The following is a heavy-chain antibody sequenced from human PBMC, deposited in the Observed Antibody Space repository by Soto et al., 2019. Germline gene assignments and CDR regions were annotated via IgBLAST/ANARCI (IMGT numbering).Heavy chain of an antibody. CDR1: GGSFSGYY. D-gene: IGHD2-2*01. J-gene: IGHJ4*02. V-gene: IGHV4-34*01. Sequence: SETLSLTCAVYGGSFSGYYWSWIRQPPGKGLEWIGEINHSGSTNYNPSLKSRVTISVDTSKNQFSLKLSSVTAADTAVYYCAREAPYCSGNSCQGEFFDYWGQGTLVTVSS. CDR2: INHSGST. CDR3: AREAPYCSGNSCQGEFFDY.